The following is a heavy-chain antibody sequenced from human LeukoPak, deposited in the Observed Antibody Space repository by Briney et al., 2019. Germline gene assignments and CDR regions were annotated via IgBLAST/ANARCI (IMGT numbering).Heavy chain of an antibody. D-gene: IGHD2-21*02. CDR2: IYPGDSDT. Sequence: GESLKISCKGSGFRFTTNWIGWVRQMPGEGLEWMGIIYPGDSDTRYSPSFQGQVTISADKSISTAYLQWSSLKASDTAMYYCAKISYCGGDCYSSLDVWGQGTTVTVSS. CDR3: AKISYCGGDCYSSLDV. CDR1: GFRFTTNW. V-gene: IGHV5-51*01. J-gene: IGHJ6*02.